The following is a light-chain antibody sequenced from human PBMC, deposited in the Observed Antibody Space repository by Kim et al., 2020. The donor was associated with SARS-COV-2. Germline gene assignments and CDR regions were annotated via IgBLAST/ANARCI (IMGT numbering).Light chain of an antibody. CDR1: QGIGRW. CDR2: GAS. Sequence: ASVGDRVTISCRASQGIGRWLAWYQQRPGKAPKLLIYGASSLQSGIPSRFSGNGSETDCSLTISSLQPEDLATYYCQKTNSFPLTFGGGTKVDIK. J-gene: IGKJ4*01. CDR3: QKTNSFPLT. V-gene: IGKV1-12*01.